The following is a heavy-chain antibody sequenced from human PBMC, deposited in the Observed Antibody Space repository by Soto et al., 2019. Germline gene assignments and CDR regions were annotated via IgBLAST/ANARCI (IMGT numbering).Heavy chain of an antibody. CDR3: ARDTITGLFDY. D-gene: IGHD2-8*02. CDR1: GGSFSGYY. J-gene: IGHJ4*02. Sequence: QVQLQQWGAGLLKPSETLSLTCAVYGGSFSGYYWTWIRQPPGTGLEWIGEINHSGSTNYNPSLKSRVTISEDMSKNQFSLKLTSVTAADTAVYYCARDTITGLFDYWGQGTLVTVSS. CDR2: INHSGST. V-gene: IGHV4-34*01.